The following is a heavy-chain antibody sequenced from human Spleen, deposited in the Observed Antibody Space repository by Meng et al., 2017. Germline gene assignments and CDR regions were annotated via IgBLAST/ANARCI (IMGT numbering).Heavy chain of an antibody. D-gene: IGHD5-24*01. V-gene: IGHV4-30-4*01. CDR3: ARVETATTNPYFDY. Sequence: QVQLQESGPGLGKPSQTLSLTCTVSGGSISSGDYYWRWIRQPPGRGLEWIGYIYYSGSTYYNPSLRSRVTISVDTSKNQFSLILTSVTAADTAVYFCARVETATTNPYFDYWGQGTLVTVSS. CDR1: GGSISSGDYY. CDR2: IYYSGST. J-gene: IGHJ4*02.